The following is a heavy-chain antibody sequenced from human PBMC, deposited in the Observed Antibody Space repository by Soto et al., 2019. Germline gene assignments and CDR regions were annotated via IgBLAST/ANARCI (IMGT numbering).Heavy chain of an antibody. V-gene: IGHV1-69*13. Sequence: SVKVSCTASGGTFSSYAISWVRQAPGQGLEWMGGIIPIFGTANYAQKFQGRVTITADESTSTAYMELSSLRSEDTAVYYCARDPYYYGSGSYYNEPLFDYWGQGTLVTVSS. D-gene: IGHD3-10*01. CDR2: IIPIFGTA. J-gene: IGHJ4*02. CDR1: GGTFSSYA. CDR3: ARDPYYYGSGSYYNEPLFDY.